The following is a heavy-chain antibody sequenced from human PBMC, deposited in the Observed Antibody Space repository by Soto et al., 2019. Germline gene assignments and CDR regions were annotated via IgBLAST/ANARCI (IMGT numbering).Heavy chain of an antibody. V-gene: IGHV4-34*01. D-gene: IGHD2-2*01. CDR2: INHSGST. CDR3: ARGGVVVPAATLGGKYYGMDV. CDR1: GGSFSGYY. J-gene: IGHJ6*02. Sequence: SETLSLTCAVYGGSFSGYYWSWIRQPPGKGLEWIGEINHSGSTNYNPSLKSRVTISVDTSKNQFSLKLSSVTAADTAVYYCARGGVVVPAATLGGKYYGMDVWGQGTTVTVSS.